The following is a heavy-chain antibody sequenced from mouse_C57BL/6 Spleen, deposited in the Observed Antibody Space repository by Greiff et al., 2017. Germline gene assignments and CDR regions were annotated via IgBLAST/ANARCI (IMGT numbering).Heavy chain of an antibody. V-gene: IGHV1-62-2*01. Sequence: QVQLQQSGAELVKPGASVKLSCKASGYTFTESTIHWVKQRSGQGLEWIGWFYPGSGSIKYNEKFKDKATLTADKSSSTVYMELSRLTAEDSAVYFGARHEDPGAYFDYWGQGTTLTVSS. CDR1: GYTFTEST. CDR3: ARHEDPGAYFDY. J-gene: IGHJ2*01. CDR2: FYPGSGSI.